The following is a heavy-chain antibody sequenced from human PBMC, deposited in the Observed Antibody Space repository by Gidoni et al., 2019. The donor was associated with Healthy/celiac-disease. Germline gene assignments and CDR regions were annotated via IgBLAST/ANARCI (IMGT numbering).Heavy chain of an antibody. CDR1: GFTFSSYA. CDR3: AKDHYDSSGYYYGFFDY. V-gene: IGHV3-23*01. D-gene: IGHD3-22*01. Sequence: EVQLLESGGGLVQPGGSLRLSCAASGFTFSSYAMSWVRQAPGKGLAWVSAISGSGGSTYYADSVKGRFTISRDNSKNTLYLQMNSLRAEDTAVYYCAKDHYDSSGYYYGFFDYWGQGTLVTVSS. CDR2: ISGSGGST. J-gene: IGHJ4*02.